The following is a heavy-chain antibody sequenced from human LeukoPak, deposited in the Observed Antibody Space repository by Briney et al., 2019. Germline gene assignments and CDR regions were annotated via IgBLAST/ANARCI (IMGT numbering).Heavy chain of an antibody. V-gene: IGHV1-18*01. Sequence: GASVKVSCKASGYTFTSYGISWVRQAPGQGLEWMGWISAYNGNTNYAQKLQGRVTMTTDTSTSTAYMELRSLRSDDTAVYYCASRYSYVTIDAFDIWGQGTMVTVSS. CDR1: GYTFTSYG. J-gene: IGHJ3*02. CDR2: ISAYNGNT. D-gene: IGHD5-18*01. CDR3: ASRYSYVTIDAFDI.